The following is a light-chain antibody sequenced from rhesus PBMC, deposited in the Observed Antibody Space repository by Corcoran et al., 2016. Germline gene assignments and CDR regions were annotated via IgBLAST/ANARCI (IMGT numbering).Light chain of an antibody. J-gene: IGKJ2*01. Sequence: DIQMSQSPSSLSAFVGDKVTITCRASQGISNALAWYQQKPGKYPKTRIYGASSVESGVPSRFSGSRAGTDFTLTISSLQPEDFATYYCQQGYSTPYSFGQGTKVEIK. V-gene: IGKV1-33*02. CDR3: QQGYSTPYS. CDR2: GAS. CDR1: QGISNA.